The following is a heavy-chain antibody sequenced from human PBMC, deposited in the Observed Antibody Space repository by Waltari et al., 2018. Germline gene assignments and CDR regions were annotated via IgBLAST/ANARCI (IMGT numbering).Heavy chain of an antibody. D-gene: IGHD2-8*02. J-gene: IGHJ4*02. Sequence: QVQLVQSGAEVKKPGSSVKVSCKASGGTFSSYAISWVRQAPGQGLEWMGRIIPIFGTANYAQKFQGRVTIPADKSTSTAYMELSSLRSEDTAVYYCARAGYCTGGVCYLLRYYFDYWGQGTLVTVSS. CDR1: GGTFSSYA. CDR2: IIPIFGTA. V-gene: IGHV1-69*08. CDR3: ARAGYCTGGVCYLLRYYFDY.